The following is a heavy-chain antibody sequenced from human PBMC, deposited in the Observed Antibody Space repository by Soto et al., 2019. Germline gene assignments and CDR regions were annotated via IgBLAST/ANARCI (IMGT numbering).Heavy chain of an antibody. Sequence: SETLSLTCSVSGGSISSYYWSWIRQPPGKGLEWMGYINYSGSTNYNPSLKSRVTISIDMFKNQFSLKLNSVTAADTAVYYCARGYSAGGINYWGQGTLVTVSS. CDR1: GGSISSYY. V-gene: IGHV4-59*01. D-gene: IGHD5-18*01. CDR2: INYSGST. CDR3: ARGYSAGGINY. J-gene: IGHJ4*02.